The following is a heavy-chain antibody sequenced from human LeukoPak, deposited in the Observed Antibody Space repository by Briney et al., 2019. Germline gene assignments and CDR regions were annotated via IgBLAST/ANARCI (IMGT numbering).Heavy chain of an antibody. CDR3: ARGYFYDSSGSPGDY. V-gene: IGHV1-2*02. D-gene: IGHD3-22*01. Sequence: PMASVKVSCKASGYTFTGYYMRWVRQAPGQGLEWMGWINPNIGGTNYAQKFQGRVTMTRDTSISTAYMELSRLRSDDTAVYYCARGYFYDSSGSPGDYWGQGTLVTVPS. J-gene: IGHJ4*02. CDR2: INPNIGGT. CDR1: GYTFTGYY.